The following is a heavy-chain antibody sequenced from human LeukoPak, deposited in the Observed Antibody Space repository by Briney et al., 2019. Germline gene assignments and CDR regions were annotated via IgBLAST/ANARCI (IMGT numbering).Heavy chain of an antibody. CDR1: GGTFSSYA. J-gene: IGHJ4*02. CDR2: IIPIFGTA. CDR3: ARAGAAFYGDYAFDY. V-gene: IGHV1-69*13. Sequence: GVSVKVSCKASGGTFSSYAISWVRQAPGQGLEWMGGIIPIFGTAHYAQKFQGRVTITADESTSTAYMELSSLRSEDTAVYYCARAGAAFYGDYAFDYWGQGTLVTVSS. D-gene: IGHD4-17*01.